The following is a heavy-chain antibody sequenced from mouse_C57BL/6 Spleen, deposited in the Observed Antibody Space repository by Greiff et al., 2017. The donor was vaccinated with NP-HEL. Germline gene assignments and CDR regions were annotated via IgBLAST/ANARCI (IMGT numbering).Heavy chain of an antibody. V-gene: IGHV2-3*01. D-gene: IGHD2-3*01. J-gene: IGHJ4*01. CDR3: AKPDGYSYAMDD. Sequence: QVQLKQSGPGLVAPSQRLSITCTVSGFSFTSYGVSWVRQPPGKGLEWLGVIWGDGSTNYHYALISRLSIIKDNSTSQVCLKLNSLQTDDTATDYCAKPDGYSYAMDDWGKGTSVTVSS. CDR2: IWGDGST. CDR1: GFSFTSYG.